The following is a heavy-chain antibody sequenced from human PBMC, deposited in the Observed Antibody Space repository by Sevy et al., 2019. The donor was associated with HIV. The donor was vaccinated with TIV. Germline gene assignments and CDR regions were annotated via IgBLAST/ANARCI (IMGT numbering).Heavy chain of an antibody. V-gene: IGHV1-18*04. Sequence: ASGKVSCKASGYTFTSYGISWVRQAPGQGLEWMGWISAYNGNTNYAQKLQGRVTMTTDTSTSTAYMELRSLRSDDTAVYYCAREGYYYDSSGFLGYWGQGTLVTVSS. J-gene: IGHJ4*02. CDR2: ISAYNGNT. CDR3: AREGYYYDSSGFLGY. D-gene: IGHD3-22*01. CDR1: GYTFTSYG.